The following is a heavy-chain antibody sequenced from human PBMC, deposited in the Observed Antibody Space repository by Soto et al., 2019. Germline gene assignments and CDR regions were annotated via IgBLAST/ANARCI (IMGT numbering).Heavy chain of an antibody. D-gene: IGHD6-19*01. CDR3: ARSGYSSGWYTAFDS. V-gene: IGHV4-4*07. J-gene: IGHJ4*02. CDR1: GDSISDYY. CDR2: IHASGST. Sequence: SETLSLTCSVSGDSISDYYCSWIRQPAGKGLEWIGHIHASGSTISNPSLRSRVGLSVDTSKNQFSLKLNSLTAADTAMYYCARSGYSSGWYTAFDSWSQGTLVTVSS.